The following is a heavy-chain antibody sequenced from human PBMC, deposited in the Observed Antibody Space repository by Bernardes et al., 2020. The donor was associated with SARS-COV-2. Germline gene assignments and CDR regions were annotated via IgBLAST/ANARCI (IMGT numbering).Heavy chain of an antibody. D-gene: IGHD1-26*01. V-gene: IGHV3-21*06. CDR2: ITPTGGYK. CDR1: GFTFSGYS. CDR3: ARGAPLYGMDV. Sequence: GGSLRLSCAVSGFTFSGYSMNWVRQAPGKGLEWVSSITPTGGYKSHADSVKGRFTISRDNAQNSLYLEMNSLRAEDTAVYFCARGAPLYGMDVWGQGVTVTVSS. J-gene: IGHJ6*02.